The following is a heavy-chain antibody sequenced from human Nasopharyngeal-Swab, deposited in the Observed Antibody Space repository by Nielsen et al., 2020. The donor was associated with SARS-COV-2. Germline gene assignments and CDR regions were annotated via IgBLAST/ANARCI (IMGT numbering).Heavy chain of an antibody. Sequence: GSLRLSCVAFGGTLNGFHWKWIRQPPGKGLEWIGEINDRGSGNYNPSLRSRVTISAGTSNIQFSLKLNSVTAADTAVYYCARGQDAYYYMDVWGEGTTVTVSS. CDR1: GGTLNGFH. D-gene: IGHD2-15*01. CDR3: ARGQDAYYYMDV. J-gene: IGHJ6*03. CDR2: INDRGSG. V-gene: IGHV4-34*01.